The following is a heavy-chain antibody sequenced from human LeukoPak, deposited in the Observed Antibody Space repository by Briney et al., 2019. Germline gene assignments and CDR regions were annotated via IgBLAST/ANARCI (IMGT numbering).Heavy chain of an antibody. Sequence: GESLQISCKGSGYSFTSYWISWVRQMPGKGLEWMGRIDPSDSYTNYSPSFQGHVTISADKSISTAYLQWSSLKASGTAMYYCATSSSWYGNWFDPWGQGTLVTVSS. V-gene: IGHV5-10-1*01. CDR3: ATSSSWYGNWFDP. J-gene: IGHJ5*02. D-gene: IGHD6-13*01. CDR1: GYSFTSYW. CDR2: IDPSDSYT.